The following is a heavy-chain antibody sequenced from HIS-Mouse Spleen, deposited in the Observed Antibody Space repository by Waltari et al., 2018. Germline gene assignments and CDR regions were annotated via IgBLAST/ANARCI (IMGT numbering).Heavy chain of an antibody. Sequence: QLQLQESGPGLVKPSETLSLTCTVSGGSISSYYWSWIRQPPGKGLEWIGYIYYSGSTNYNPSLKSRVTISVDTSKNQFSLKLSSVTAADTAVYYCAAPGYSSSWYAFDIWGQGTMVTVSS. CDR3: AAPGYSSSWYAFDI. CDR1: GGSISSYY. D-gene: IGHD6-13*01. CDR2: IYYSGST. J-gene: IGHJ3*02. V-gene: IGHV4-59*08.